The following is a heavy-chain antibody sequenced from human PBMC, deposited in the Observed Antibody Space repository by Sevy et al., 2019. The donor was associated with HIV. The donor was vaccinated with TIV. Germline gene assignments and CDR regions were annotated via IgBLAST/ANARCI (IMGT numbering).Heavy chain of an antibody. J-gene: IGHJ4*02. CDR1: GFSFRNYG. D-gene: IGHD1-1*01. Sequence: GGSLRLSCAASGFSFRNYGMHWVRQAPGKGLEWVAVISYDGSNTHYADSVKGRFTISRDNSKNTLFLQMSSLRAEDTVVYHCAKQDNWNDFPFDYWGQGILVTVSS. V-gene: IGHV3-30*18. CDR3: AKQDNWNDFPFDY. CDR2: ISYDGSNT.